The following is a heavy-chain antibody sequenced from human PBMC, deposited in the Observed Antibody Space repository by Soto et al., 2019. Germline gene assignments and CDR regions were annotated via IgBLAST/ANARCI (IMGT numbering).Heavy chain of an antibody. CDR3: ARAPVGAFDY. D-gene: IGHD2-15*01. CDR2: ISSSSSTI. J-gene: IGHJ4*02. CDR1: GFTFSSYS. V-gene: IGHV3-48*01. Sequence: TGGSLRLSCAASGFTFSSYSMNWVRQAPGKGLEWVSYISSSSSTIYYADSVKGRFTISRDNAKNSLYLQMNSLRAEDTAVYYCARAPVGAFDYWGQGTLVTVSS.